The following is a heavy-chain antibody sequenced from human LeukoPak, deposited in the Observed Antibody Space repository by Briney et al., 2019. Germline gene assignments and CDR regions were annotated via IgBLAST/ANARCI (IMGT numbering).Heavy chain of an antibody. Sequence: TSETLSLTCTVSGGSISSYYWSWLRQPPGKGLEWIGYIYYSGSTNYNPSLKSRVTISVDTSKNQFSLKLSSVTAADTAVYYCARQAHCGGDCYLFDYWGQGTLVTVSS. CDR1: GGSISSYY. CDR2: IYYSGST. J-gene: IGHJ4*02. CDR3: ARQAHCGGDCYLFDY. V-gene: IGHV4-59*01. D-gene: IGHD2-21*01.